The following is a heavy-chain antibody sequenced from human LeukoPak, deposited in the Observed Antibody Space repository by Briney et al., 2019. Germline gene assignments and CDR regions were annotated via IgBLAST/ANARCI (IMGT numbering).Heavy chain of an antibody. D-gene: IGHD3-3*01. Sequence: GGSLRLSCAASGFTFSNYWMHWVRQAPGKGLVWVSRIYIDGSSTSYADSVKGRFTISRDNAKNTLYLQMNSLRAEDTAVYYCARCYERLEIFGVVREAFDIWGQGTMVAVSS. V-gene: IGHV3-74*01. J-gene: IGHJ3*02. CDR3: ARCYERLEIFGVVREAFDI. CDR1: GFTFSNYW. CDR2: IYIDGSST.